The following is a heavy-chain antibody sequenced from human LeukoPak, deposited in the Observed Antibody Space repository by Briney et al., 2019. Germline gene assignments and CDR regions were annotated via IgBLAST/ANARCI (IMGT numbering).Heavy chain of an antibody. J-gene: IGHJ3*02. CDR1: GGSISSYY. Sequence: PSETLSLTCTVSGGSISSYYWSWIRQPPGKGLEWIGYIYYSGSTNYNPSLKSRVTISVDTSKNQFSLKLSSVTAADTAVYYCARHVYCSGGSCYSIANSDAFDIWGQGTMVTVSS. CDR3: ARHVYCSGGSCYSIANSDAFDI. D-gene: IGHD2-15*01. V-gene: IGHV4-59*08. CDR2: IYYSGST.